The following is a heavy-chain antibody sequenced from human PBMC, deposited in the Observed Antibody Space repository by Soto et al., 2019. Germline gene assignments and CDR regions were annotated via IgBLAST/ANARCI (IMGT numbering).Heavy chain of an antibody. V-gene: IGHV3-23*01. D-gene: IGHD5-12*01. Sequence: GGSLRLSCTASTFNFNVYSMTWVRQPPGKGLEWVAAISSSSGATTYYAESVEGRFTISRDNSKNTLFLQLNSLRGEDTAMYYCAQMDTMTTSAFDVWGPGAMVTVS. J-gene: IGHJ3*01. CDR2: ISSSSGATT. CDR3: AQMDTMTTSAFDV. CDR1: TFNFNVYS.